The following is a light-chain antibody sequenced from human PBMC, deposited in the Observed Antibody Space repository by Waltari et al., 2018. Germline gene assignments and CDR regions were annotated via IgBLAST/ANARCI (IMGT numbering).Light chain of an antibody. CDR1: SGHSSFI. CDR3: ETGDSNTLGV. J-gene: IGLJ3*02. V-gene: IGLV4-60*03. CDR2: LEVSGTY. Sequence: QPVLTQSSSASASLGSSVKLTCTLSSGHSSFIIAWHQQQPGKAPRSLMKLEVSGTYNKGSGVPDRFSGSTAGAVRYRAFSKLQSEDEADYDCETGDSNTLGVWGGGTKLT.